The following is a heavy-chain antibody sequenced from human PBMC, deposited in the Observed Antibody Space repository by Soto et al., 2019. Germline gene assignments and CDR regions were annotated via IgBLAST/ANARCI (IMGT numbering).Heavy chain of an antibody. J-gene: IGHJ3*02. Sequence: EVQLVESGGGLVKPGGSLRLSCAASGFTFSSYSMNWVRQAPGKGLEWVSSISSSSSYIYYADSVKGRFTISRDNAKNSLYVQMNSLRAEDTAVYYCARGYHYYDSSGYDKWDAFDIWGQGTMVTVSS. V-gene: IGHV3-21*01. CDR3: ARGYHYYDSSGYDKWDAFDI. CDR2: ISSSSSYI. D-gene: IGHD3-22*01. CDR1: GFTFSSYS.